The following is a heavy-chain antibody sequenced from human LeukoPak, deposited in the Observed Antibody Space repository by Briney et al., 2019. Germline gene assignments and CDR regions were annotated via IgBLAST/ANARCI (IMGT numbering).Heavy chain of an antibody. J-gene: IGHJ3*02. CDR2: SRNKGNSYST. CDR1: GLTAGDYY. CDR3: VRVQTGGAFDI. Sequence: HPGGSLRLSCAASGLTAGDYYMDWVRQTPGKGLEWVGRSRNKGNSYSTDFAATVKGRFTISRDESKNSLFLQMNGLKIGDTAVYYCVRVQTGGAFDIWGQGTMVTVST. D-gene: IGHD1-1*01. V-gene: IGHV3-72*01.